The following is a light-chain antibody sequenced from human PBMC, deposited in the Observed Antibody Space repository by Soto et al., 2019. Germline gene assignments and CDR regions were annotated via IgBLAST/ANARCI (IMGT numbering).Light chain of an antibody. CDR3: QQYNNWPLT. J-gene: IGKJ4*01. CDR2: SAS. CDR1: QSVGSK. V-gene: IGKV3D-15*01. Sequence: EIVMTQSPVTLSVSPGESATLSCRATQSVGSKVAWYQQKSGQASRLLIYSASTRATGISARFSGSGSGTEFTLTISSLQSEDFAVYYCQQYNNWPLTFGGGTKVDIK.